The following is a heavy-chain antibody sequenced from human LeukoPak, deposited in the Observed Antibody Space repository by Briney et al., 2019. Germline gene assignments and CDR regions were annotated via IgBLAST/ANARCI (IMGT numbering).Heavy chain of an antibody. CDR3: ARALYYYDSSGYFGNNIDP. D-gene: IGHD3-22*01. CDR1: GGSISSGDYY. V-gene: IGHV4-30-4*01. J-gene: IGHJ5*02. CDR2: IYYSGST. Sequence: PSETLSLTCTVSGGSISSGDYYWSWIRQPPGKGLEWIGYIYYSGSTYYNPSLKSRVTISVDTSKNQFSLKLSSVTAADTAVYYCARALYYYDSSGYFGNNIDPWGQGTLVTVSS.